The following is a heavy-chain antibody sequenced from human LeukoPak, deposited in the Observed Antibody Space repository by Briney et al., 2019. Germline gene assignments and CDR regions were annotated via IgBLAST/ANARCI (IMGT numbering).Heavy chain of an antibody. Sequence: GGSLRLSCAASGFTFSSYWMSWVRQAPGKGLEWVSAISGSGGSTYYADSVKGRFTISRDNSKNTLYLQMNSLRAEDTAVYYCAKDLLVYYGSGPRGAFDIWGQGTMVTVSS. D-gene: IGHD3-10*01. CDR1: GFTFSSYW. CDR2: ISGSGGST. CDR3: AKDLLVYYGSGPRGAFDI. J-gene: IGHJ3*02. V-gene: IGHV3-23*01.